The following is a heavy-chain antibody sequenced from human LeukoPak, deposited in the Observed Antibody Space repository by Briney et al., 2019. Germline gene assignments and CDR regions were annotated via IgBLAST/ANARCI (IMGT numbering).Heavy chain of an antibody. CDR2: ISSSLDSSM. Sequence: GGSLRLSCAASGFTFNVYSMNWVRQAPGKGLEWVSFISSSLDSSMYYADSVKGRFTISRDNAKNSLYLQMNSLCAEDTAVYYCARGVRDILSGYYTDYYFYYMDVWGKGTTVTVSS. J-gene: IGHJ6*03. D-gene: IGHD3-3*01. CDR3: ARGVRDILSGYYTDYYFYYMDV. V-gene: IGHV3-48*01. CDR1: GFTFNVYS.